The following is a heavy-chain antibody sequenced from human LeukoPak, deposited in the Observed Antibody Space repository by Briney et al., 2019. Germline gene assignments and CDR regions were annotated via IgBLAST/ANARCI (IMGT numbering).Heavy chain of an antibody. Sequence: GGSLRLSCAASGFTLSSYSMKWDRQAPGKGLEWVSSISSSSSYIYYADSVKGRFTISRDNAKNSLYLQMNSLRAEDTAVYYCARVPTTGDPPYYWGQGTLVTVSS. J-gene: IGHJ4*02. CDR2: ISSSSSYI. CDR3: ARVPTTGDPPYY. V-gene: IGHV3-21*01. CDR1: GFTLSSYS. D-gene: IGHD4-17*01.